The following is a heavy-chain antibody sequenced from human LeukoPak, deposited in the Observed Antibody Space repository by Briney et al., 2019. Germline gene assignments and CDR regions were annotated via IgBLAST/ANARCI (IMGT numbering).Heavy chain of an antibody. CDR1: GFTFSSSS. V-gene: IGHV3-9*01. Sequence: GGSLRLSCAASGFTFSSSSFNWVRQAPGKGLEWVSGISWNSGSIGYADSVKGRFTISRDNAKNSLYLQMNSLRAEDTALYYCAKATGTRYYYYGMDVWGQGTTVTVSS. J-gene: IGHJ6*02. D-gene: IGHD1-1*01. CDR2: ISWNSGSI. CDR3: AKATGTRYYYYGMDV.